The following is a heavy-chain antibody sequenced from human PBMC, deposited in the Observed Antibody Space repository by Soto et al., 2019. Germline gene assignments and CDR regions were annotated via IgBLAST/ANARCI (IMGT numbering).Heavy chain of an antibody. Sequence: EVQLLESGGGLVQPEGSLRLSCEASGFTFSSCAMSWVRQAPGKGLEWVSGISGGGSTTYYADSVKGRFTISRDNSKNTLYLQVNSLRAEDMAVYYCARDQAAGGTISRYFQDWGQGTLVTVSS. J-gene: IGHJ1*01. CDR3: ARDQAAGGTISRYFQD. D-gene: IGHD6-13*01. V-gene: IGHV3-23*01. CDR1: GFTFSSCA. CDR2: ISGGGSTT.